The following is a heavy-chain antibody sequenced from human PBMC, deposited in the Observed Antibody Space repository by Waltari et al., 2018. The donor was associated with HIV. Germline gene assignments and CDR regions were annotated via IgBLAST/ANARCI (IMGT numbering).Heavy chain of an antibody. Sequence: QVQLQESGPGLVKPLQTLSLTCTVSGGPISTGTYYRNWIRRPAGKGLEWIGRIYPSGSTNYNPSLKSRVTISVDTSKNQFSLKLSSVTAADTAVYYCARVFCSGGSCYGDGRYGMDVWGQGTTVTVSS. J-gene: IGHJ6*02. D-gene: IGHD2-15*01. CDR3: ARVFCSGGSCYGDGRYGMDV. V-gene: IGHV4-61*02. CDR1: GGPISTGTYY. CDR2: IYPSGST.